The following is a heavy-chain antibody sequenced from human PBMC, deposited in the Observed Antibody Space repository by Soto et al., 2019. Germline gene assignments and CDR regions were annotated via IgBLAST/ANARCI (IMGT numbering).Heavy chain of an antibody. J-gene: IGHJ4*02. Sequence: EVQLVESGGGLVKXGXXXRXSCTGSGFPFSAYNINWVRQAPGKGLEWVSSITVGSSHIYQPNSMKGRFTISRDDAKNSVYLQIDSLRDEDTALYYCSRSPEVGVRGAYWGQGTLVTVSS. D-gene: IGHD3-16*01. CDR2: ITVGSSHI. CDR3: SRSPEVGVRGAY. V-gene: IGHV3-21*01. CDR1: GFPFSAYN.